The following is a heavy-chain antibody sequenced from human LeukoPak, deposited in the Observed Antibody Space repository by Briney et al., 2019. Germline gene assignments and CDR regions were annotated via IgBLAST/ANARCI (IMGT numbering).Heavy chain of an antibody. D-gene: IGHD3-22*01. J-gene: IGHJ4*02. CDR3: ARAPPPLYYDSSGYYDGFDY. Sequence: GGSLRLSCAASGFTSSSYEMNWVRQAPGKGLEWVSYISSSGSTIYYADSVKGRFTISRDNAKNSLYLQMNSLRAEDTAVYYCARAPPPLYYDSSGYYDGFDYWGQGTLVTVSS. V-gene: IGHV3-48*03. CDR1: GFTSSSYE. CDR2: ISSSGSTI.